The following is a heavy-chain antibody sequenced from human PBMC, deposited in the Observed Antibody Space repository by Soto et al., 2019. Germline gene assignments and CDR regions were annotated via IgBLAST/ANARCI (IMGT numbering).Heavy chain of an antibody. J-gene: IGHJ4*02. CDR2: IYWDDDK. D-gene: IGHD3-9*01. CDR3: ANRRTYDILTGYYGFDY. V-gene: IGHV2-5*02. Sequence: SGPTLVKPTQTLTLTCTFSGFSLSTSGVGVGWIRQPPGKALEWLALIYWDDDKRYSPSLKSRLTITKDTSKNQMVLTMTNMDPVDTATYYCANRRTYDILTGYYGFDYWGQGTLVTVSS. CDR1: GFSLSTSGVG.